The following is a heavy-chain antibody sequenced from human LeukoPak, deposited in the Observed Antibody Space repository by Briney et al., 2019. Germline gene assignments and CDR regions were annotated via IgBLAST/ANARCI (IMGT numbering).Heavy chain of an antibody. CDR3: ARGIAVAGFDY. Sequence: HPGGSLRLSCAASGFTFTTYWMNWVRQAPGKGLEWVANIKEDGTEKYYVDSVKGRFTISRDSARNSLHLQMNSLRAEDTAVYYCARGIAVAGFDYWGQGTLVTVSS. CDR2: IKEDGTEK. D-gene: IGHD6-19*01. CDR1: GFTFTTYW. V-gene: IGHV3-7*03. J-gene: IGHJ4*02.